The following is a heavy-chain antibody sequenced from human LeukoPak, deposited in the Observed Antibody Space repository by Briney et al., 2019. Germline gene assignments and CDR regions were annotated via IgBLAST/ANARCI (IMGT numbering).Heavy chain of an antibody. J-gene: IGHJ6*03. D-gene: IGHD5-18*01. CDR3: ARAGYSYGYGAVSYYYMDV. Sequence: GESLKISCQGSGYSFTSYWIGWVRQMPGKGLEWMGIIYPGDSDTRYSPSFQGQVTISADKSISTAYLQWSSLKASDTAMYYCARAGYSYGYGAVSYYYMDVWGKGTTVTVSS. CDR1: GYSFTSYW. CDR2: IYPGDSDT. V-gene: IGHV5-51*01.